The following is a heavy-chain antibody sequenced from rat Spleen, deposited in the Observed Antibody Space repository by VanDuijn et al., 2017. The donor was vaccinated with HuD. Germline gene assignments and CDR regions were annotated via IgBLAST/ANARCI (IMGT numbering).Heavy chain of an antibody. CDR3: ARHALMYITDPFVH. V-gene: IGHV5-25*01. D-gene: IGHD1-6*01. CDR2: ISTGGGNT. Sequence: EVQLVESGGGLVQPGRSMKLSCAASDFTFSHYYMAWVRQAPTKGLEWVASISTGGGNTYYRDSVKGRFIISRDNANRPLHRQMDNLRSEDTATYYCARHALMYITDPFVHWGQGVLVTVSS. CDR1: DFTFSHYY. J-gene: IGHJ3*01.